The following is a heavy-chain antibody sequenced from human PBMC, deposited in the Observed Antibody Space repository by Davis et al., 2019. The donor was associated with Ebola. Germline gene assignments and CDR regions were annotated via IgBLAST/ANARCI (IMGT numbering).Heavy chain of an antibody. Sequence: PSETLSLTCIASGGSISNSAYYWGWIRQPPGKGLEWIGGIYYSGSTFYNPSLKSRVTISVDTSKNQFSLKLSSVTAADTAVYYCASGPRDDYVWGSYRYGDYWGQGTLVTVSS. D-gene: IGHD3-16*02. J-gene: IGHJ4*02. CDR2: IYYSGST. CDR3: ASGPRDDYVWGSYRYGDY. V-gene: IGHV4-39*07. CDR1: GGSISNSAYY.